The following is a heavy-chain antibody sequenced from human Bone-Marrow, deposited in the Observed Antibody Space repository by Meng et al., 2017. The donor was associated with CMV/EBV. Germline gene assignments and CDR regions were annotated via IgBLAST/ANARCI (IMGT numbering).Heavy chain of an antibody. V-gene: IGHV4-34*01. CDR2: ISHSGSA. D-gene: IGHD7-27*01. CDR3: ARVTNWGYFDL. Sequence: LTCAVSGGSVSDFYWGWSRQPPGKGLDWIGEISHSGSANYKSSLRSRVTISIDTSNNQFSLKLSSVTAADTAVYYCARVTNWGYFDLWGRGTLVTVSS. J-gene: IGHJ2*01. CDR1: GGSVSDFY.